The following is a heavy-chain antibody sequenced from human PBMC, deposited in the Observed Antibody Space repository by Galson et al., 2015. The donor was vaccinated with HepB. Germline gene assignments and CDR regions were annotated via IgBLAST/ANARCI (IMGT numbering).Heavy chain of an antibody. CDR1: GFTFSNAW. CDR3: TTGRTFDF. V-gene: IGHV3-15*01. Sequence: SLKLSCEGSGFTFSNAWMSWVRQAPGKGLEWVGRVKSKSNGGKIDYPAPVKGRFTISRDDSINTVYLQMNSLKVDDTAVYYCTTGRTFDFWGQGTMVTVSS. CDR2: VKSKSNGGKI. J-gene: IGHJ3*01.